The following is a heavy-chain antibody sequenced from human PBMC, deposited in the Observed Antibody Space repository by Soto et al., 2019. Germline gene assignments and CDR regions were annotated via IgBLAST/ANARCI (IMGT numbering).Heavy chain of an antibody. V-gene: IGHV1-2*02. CDR2: INPNSGGT. D-gene: IGHD2-15*01. CDR1: GYTFTGYY. J-gene: IGHJ4*02. CDR3: ARDIDMDIVVEVAATAPGY. Sequence: GASVKVSCKASGYTFTGYYIHWVRQAPGQGLEWMGWINPNSGGTNYAQKLQGRVTMTRDPSISTAYMELSRLRSDDTAVYYCARDIDMDIVVEVAATAPGYWGQGTLVTVSS.